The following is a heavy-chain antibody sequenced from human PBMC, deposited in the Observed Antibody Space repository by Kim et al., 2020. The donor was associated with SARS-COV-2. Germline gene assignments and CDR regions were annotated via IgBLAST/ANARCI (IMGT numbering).Heavy chain of an antibody. V-gene: IGHV1-69*13. CDR1: GGTFSSFA. Sequence: SVKVSCKASGGTFSSFAISWVRQAPGQGLEWMGGIIPIFGTANYAQKFQGRVRITADESTSTAYMELSSLRSEDTAVYYCAGPYAAPDTRGGGPFDYWGQGAKVTVSS. D-gene: IGHD6-13*01. CDR2: IIPIFGTA. J-gene: IGHJ4*02. CDR3: AGPYAAPDTRGGGPFDY.